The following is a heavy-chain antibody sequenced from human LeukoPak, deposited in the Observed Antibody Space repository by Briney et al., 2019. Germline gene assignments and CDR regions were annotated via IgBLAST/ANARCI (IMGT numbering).Heavy chain of an antibody. V-gene: IGHV4-34*01. CDR2: INHSGST. Sequence: SETLSLTCAVYGGSFSGYYWSWIRQPPGKGLEWIGEINHSGSTNYNPSLKSRVTISVDTSKNQFSLKLSSVTAADTAVYYCARDGYYDSSGLGYRGQGTLVTVSS. J-gene: IGHJ4*02. CDR3: ARDGYYDSSGLGY. CDR1: GGSFSGYY. D-gene: IGHD3-22*01.